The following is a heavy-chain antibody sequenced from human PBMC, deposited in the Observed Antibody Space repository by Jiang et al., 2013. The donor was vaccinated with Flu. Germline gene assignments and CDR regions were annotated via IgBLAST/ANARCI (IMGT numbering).Heavy chain of an antibody. Sequence: CGAEVKKPGSSVKVSCKASGGTFSSYAISWVRQAPGQGLEWMGGIIPIFGTANYAQKFQGRVTITADESTSTAYMELSSLRSEDTAVYYCARGGRPYCGGDCYLPFDYWGQGTLVTVSS. J-gene: IGHJ4*02. CDR2: IIPIFGTA. V-gene: IGHV1-69*01. CDR1: GGTFSSYA. D-gene: IGHD2-21*02. CDR3: ARGGRPYCGGDCYLPFDY.